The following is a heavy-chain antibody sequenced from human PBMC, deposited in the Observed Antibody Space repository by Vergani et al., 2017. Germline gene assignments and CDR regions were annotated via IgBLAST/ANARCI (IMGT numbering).Heavy chain of an antibody. Sequence: QLQLQESGPGLVKPSETLSLTCTVSGGSISSSSYYWGWIRQPPGKGLEWIGSIYYSGSTYYNPSLKSRVTISVDTSKNQFSLKLSSVTAADTAVYYCARRWEPTNDRGGYNWFDPWGQGTLVTVSS. CDR2: IYYSGST. J-gene: IGHJ5*02. CDR1: GGSISSSSYY. CDR3: ARRWEPTNDRGGYNWFDP. D-gene: IGHD1-26*01. V-gene: IGHV4-39*01.